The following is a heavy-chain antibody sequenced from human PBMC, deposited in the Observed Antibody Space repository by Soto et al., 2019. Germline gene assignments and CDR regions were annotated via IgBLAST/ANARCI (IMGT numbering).Heavy chain of an antibody. CDR1: GGSISSSSYY. V-gene: IGHV4-39*01. D-gene: IGHD6-19*01. Sequence: QLQLQESGPGLVKPSETLSLTCTVSGGSISSSSYYWGWIRQPPGKGLEGIGSIYYSGSTYYNPSLKSRVTISVDTSTNQFSLKLRSVTAAATAVYYCASQYSSGWYGEEYCYMDVWGKGTTVTVSS. CDR3: ASQYSSGWYGEEYCYMDV. J-gene: IGHJ6*03. CDR2: IYYSGST.